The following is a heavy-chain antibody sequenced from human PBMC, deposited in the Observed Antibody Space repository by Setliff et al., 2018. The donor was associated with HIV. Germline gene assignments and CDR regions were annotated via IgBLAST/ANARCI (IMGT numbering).Heavy chain of an antibody. Sequence: GSLKISCAASGFTFSDPAMSWVRQAPGKGLEWVSAISSSGDRTYYADSVKGRFAISRDNAKNMLYLQMSSLRAEDTALYYCAKDWRRPFVVLPWGQGIQVTVSS. D-gene: IGHD2-2*01. CDR2: ISSSGDRT. J-gene: IGHJ4*02. V-gene: IGHV3-23*01. CDR3: AKDWRRPFVVLP. CDR1: GFTFSDPA.